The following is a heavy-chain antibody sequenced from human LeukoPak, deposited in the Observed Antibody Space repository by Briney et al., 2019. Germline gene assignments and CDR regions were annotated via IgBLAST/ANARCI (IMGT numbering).Heavy chain of an antibody. D-gene: IGHD6-6*01. J-gene: IGHJ4*02. V-gene: IGHV4-59*01. CDR1: GGSISSYY. CDR3: ASGRPSSY. Sequence: SETLSLTCTVSGGSISSYYWSWIRQPPGKGLEWIGYIYYSGSTNYNPSLKSRVTISVDTSKNQFSLKLSSVTAADTAVYYCASGRPSSYWGQGTLVTVSS. CDR2: IYYSGST.